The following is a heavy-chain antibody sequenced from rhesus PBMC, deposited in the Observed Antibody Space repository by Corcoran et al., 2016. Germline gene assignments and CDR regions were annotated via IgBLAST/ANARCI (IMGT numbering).Heavy chain of an antibody. J-gene: IGHJ3*01. CDR3: ARDCTGSGCYGAFDF. CDR1: GYSISSNY. V-gene: IGHV4-147*01. Sequence: QVQLQESGPGLVKPSETLSLTCAVSGYSISSNYWSWIRQPSGKGLEWIGYLYGSSGSTYYNPSLKGRVTISTYTSMNQFSLTLSSVTAADTAVYYCARDCTGSGCYGAFDFWGQGLRVTVSS. D-gene: IGHD2-21*01. CDR2: LYGSSGST.